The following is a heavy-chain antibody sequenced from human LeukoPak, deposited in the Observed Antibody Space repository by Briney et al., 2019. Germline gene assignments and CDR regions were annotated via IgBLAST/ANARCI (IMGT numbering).Heavy chain of an antibody. CDR2: IYYSGST. D-gene: IGHD5-12*01. J-gene: IGHJ3*01. Sequence: SQTLSLTCTVSGGSIRSGGYYWSWIRQHPGKGLEWIGYIYYSGSTYYNPSLKSRVTISVDTSKNQFSLNLNSVTAADTAVYYCARYAGGSTGAFDFWGQGTMVTVSS. CDR1: GGSIRSGGYY. V-gene: IGHV4-31*03. CDR3: ARYAGGSTGAFDF.